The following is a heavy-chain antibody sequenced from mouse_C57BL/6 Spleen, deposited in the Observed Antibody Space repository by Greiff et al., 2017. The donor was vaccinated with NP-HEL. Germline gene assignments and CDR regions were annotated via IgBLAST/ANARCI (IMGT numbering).Heavy chain of an antibody. V-gene: IGHV5-4*01. CDR2: ISDGGSYT. Sequence: VQRVESGGGLVKPGGSLKLSCAASGFTFSSYAMSWVRQTPEKRLEWVATISDGGSYTYYPDNVKGRFTISRDNAKNNLYLQMSHLKSEDTAMYYCARDGYYYFDYWGQGTTLTVSS. CDR3: ARDGYYYFDY. D-gene: IGHD2-3*01. J-gene: IGHJ2*01. CDR1: GFTFSSYA.